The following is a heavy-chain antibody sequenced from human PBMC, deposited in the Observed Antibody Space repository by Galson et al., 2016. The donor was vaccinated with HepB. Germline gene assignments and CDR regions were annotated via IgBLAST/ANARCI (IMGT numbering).Heavy chain of an antibody. Sequence: QSGAEVKKPGESLGISCKGSGYSFTSYYITWVRQMPGKGLEWMGTIDPGDSYTSYSPSFQGHVTISADKSISTAYLQWTSLKASDTAMYYCARRTGFGARFDYWGQGTLVTVSS. J-gene: IGHJ4*02. CDR2: IDPGDSYT. CDR1: GYSFTSYY. V-gene: IGHV5-10-1*01. D-gene: IGHD3-10*01. CDR3: ARRTGFGARFDY.